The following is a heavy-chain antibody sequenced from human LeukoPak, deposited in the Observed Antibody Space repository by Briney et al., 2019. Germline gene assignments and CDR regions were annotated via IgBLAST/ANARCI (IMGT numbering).Heavy chain of an antibody. CDR2: ISSSSSTI. Sequence: GGSLRLSCAASGFTLSSSEMNWVRQAPGKGLEWVSYISSSSSTIYYADSVKGRFTISRDNAKNSLYLQMNSLRDTAVYYCAREESGSYYFDYWGQGTLVTVSS. CDR3: AREESGSYYFDY. D-gene: IGHD1-26*01. J-gene: IGHJ4*02. CDR1: GFTLSSSE. V-gene: IGHV3-48*01.